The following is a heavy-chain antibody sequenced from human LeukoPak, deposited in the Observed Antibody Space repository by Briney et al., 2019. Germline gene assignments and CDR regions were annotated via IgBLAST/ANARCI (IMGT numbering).Heavy chain of an antibody. CDR1: GGSISTSSYY. V-gene: IGHV4-39*07. CDR2: IYYSGTT. J-gene: IGHJ4*02. Sequence: PSETLSLTCTVSGGSISTSSYYWGWIRQPPGKGLEWIGSIYYSGTTYYNPSLKSRVTISVDTSKNQFSLKLSSVTAADTAVYYCARANNSWYGGTYWGQGTLVTVSS. D-gene: IGHD3-10*01. CDR3: ARANNSWYGGTY.